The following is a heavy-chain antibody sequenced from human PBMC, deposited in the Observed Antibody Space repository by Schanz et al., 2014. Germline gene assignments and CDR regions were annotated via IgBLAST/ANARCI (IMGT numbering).Heavy chain of an antibody. CDR3: AKARRKSNCSGGRCFHCSYYGMDV. CDR1: GFTFSSYA. Sequence: EGQLLESGGGLIQPGGSLRLSCAASGFTFSSYAMSWVRQAPGKGLEWVSTISASGGSRYYADSVKGRFTISRDNFKNILYLQRNSLRAEDTAVYYCAKARRKSNCSGGRCFHCSYYGMDVWGQGTTVTVSS. V-gene: IGHV3-23*01. CDR2: ISASGGSR. J-gene: IGHJ6*02. D-gene: IGHD2-15*01.